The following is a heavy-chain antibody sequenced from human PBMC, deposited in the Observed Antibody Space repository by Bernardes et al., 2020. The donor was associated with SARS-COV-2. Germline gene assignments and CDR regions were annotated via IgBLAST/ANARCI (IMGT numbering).Heavy chain of an antibody. V-gene: IGHV4-39*07. CDR1: GGSISSSNYY. CDR3: AKGGPYKWINNLL. D-gene: IGHD1-20*01. Sequence: SETLSLTCTVSGGSISSSNYYWGWIRQPPGKGLEWIGSIYFSGNTYYNPSLQSRVSESVDTSKNQFSMKLNSVTAADTAMYYCAKGGPYKWINNLLWGQGTLVTVSS. J-gene: IGHJ4*02. CDR2: IYFSGNT.